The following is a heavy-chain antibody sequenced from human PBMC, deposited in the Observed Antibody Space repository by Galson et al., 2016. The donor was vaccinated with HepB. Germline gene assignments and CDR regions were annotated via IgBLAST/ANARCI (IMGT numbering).Heavy chain of an antibody. V-gene: IGHV3-74*01. CDR1: GFRFSHYA. J-gene: IGHJ4*02. CDR2: INSDGRST. CDR3: ARLGGNYRTTSHFDY. D-gene: IGHD1-26*01. Sequence: SLRLSCAASGFRFSHYAMHWVRQAPGKGLVWVSRINSDGRSTSYADSVKGRFTISRDNAKNTLYLQMDSLRAEDTAVYYCARLGGNYRTTSHFDYWGQGTLVTVSS.